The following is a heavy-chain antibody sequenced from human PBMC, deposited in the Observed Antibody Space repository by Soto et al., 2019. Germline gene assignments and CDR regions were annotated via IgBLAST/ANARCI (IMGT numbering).Heavy chain of an antibody. CDR2: ISAYNGNT. J-gene: IGHJ4*02. V-gene: IGHV1-18*04. Sequence: ASVKVSCKASGYTFTSYGISWVRQAPGQGFEWMGWISAYNGNTNYAQKLQGRVTMTTDTSTSTAYMELRSLRSDDTAVYYCARNDIVVVVAATPERSFDYWGQGTLVTVSS. CDR1: GYTFTSYG. D-gene: IGHD2-15*01. CDR3: ARNDIVVVVAATPERSFDY.